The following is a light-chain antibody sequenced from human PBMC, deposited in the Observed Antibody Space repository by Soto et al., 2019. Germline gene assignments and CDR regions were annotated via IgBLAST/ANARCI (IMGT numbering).Light chain of an antibody. CDR3: QEYHHVPYT. V-gene: IGKV1-33*01. J-gene: IGKJ2*01. CDR2: DVS. Sequence: DIQMTQYPDSLPASVGDRFTITCQASQDINNFLNWYQQKPGKAPKLLIYDVSNLEAGVPSRFSGSASGAHFTFTITCLQSEDFATYYCQEYHHVPYTFAQGTKVDIK. CDR1: QDINNF.